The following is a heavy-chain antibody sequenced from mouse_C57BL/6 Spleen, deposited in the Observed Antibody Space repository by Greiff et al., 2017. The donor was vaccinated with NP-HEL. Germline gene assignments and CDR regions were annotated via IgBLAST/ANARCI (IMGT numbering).Heavy chain of an antibody. CDR1: GYTFTDYY. D-gene: IGHD2-2*01. Sequence: EVQLQQSGPELVKPGASVKISCKASGYTFTDYYMNWVKQSHGKSLEWIGDINPNNGGTSYNQKFKGKATLTVDKSSSTAYMELRSLTSEDSAVYYCARWLPTEFAYWGQGTLVTVSA. V-gene: IGHV1-26*01. CDR3: ARWLPTEFAY. CDR2: INPNNGGT. J-gene: IGHJ3*01.